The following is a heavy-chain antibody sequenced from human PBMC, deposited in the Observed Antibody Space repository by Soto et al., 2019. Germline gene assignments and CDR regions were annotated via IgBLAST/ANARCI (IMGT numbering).Heavy chain of an antibody. V-gene: IGHV5-10-1*01. CDR3: ARLGIAVEDYYYYGMDV. D-gene: IGHD6-19*01. CDR1: GYSFTSYW. Sequence: GESLKISCKGSGYSFTSYWISWVRQMPGKGLEWMGRIDPSDSYINYSPSFQGHVTISADKSISTAYLQWSSLKASDTAMYYCARLGIAVEDYYYYGMDVWGQGTTVTV. CDR2: IDPSDSYI. J-gene: IGHJ6*02.